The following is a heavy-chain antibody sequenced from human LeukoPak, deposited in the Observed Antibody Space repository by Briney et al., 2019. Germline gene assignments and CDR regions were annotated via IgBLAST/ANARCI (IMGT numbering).Heavy chain of an antibody. CDR1: GYSFTGYW. D-gene: IGHD3-10*01. J-gene: IGHJ4*02. CDR2: IYPGDSDT. V-gene: IGHV5-51*01. Sequence: GESLKISCKGSGYSFTGYWIGWVRQMPGKGLEWMGIIYPGDSDTRYSPSFQGQVTISADKSISTAYLQWSSLKASDTAMYYCARVQAGVIAEYYFDYWGQGTLVTVSS. CDR3: ARVQAGVIAEYYFDY.